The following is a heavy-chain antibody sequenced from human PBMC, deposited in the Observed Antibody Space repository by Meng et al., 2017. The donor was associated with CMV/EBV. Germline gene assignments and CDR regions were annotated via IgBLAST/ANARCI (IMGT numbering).Heavy chain of an antibody. D-gene: IGHD6-6*01. CDR2: ISSSSSYI. CDR3: ARDIAARQFYYYYGMDV. J-gene: IGHJ6*02. V-gene: IGHV3-21*01. Sequence: LKISCAASGFTFSSYSMNWVRQAPGKGLEWVSSISSSSSYIYYADSVKGRFTISRDNAKNSLYLQMNSLRAEDTAVYYCARDIAARQFYYYYGMDVWGQGTTVTVSS. CDR1: GFTFSSYS.